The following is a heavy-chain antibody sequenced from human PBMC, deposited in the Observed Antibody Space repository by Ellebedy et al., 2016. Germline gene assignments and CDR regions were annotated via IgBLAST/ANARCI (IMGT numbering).Heavy chain of an antibody. Sequence: SETLSLTXDVFGGAFSGYYWSWIRQPPGKGPEWIGEINHSGSTNYNPSLKSRITISVDTSKNQFSLQLSSLTAADTAVYYCARAAYYEILTGYFHDAYDMWGQGTLVTVSS. J-gene: IGHJ3*02. CDR2: INHSGST. D-gene: IGHD3-9*01. CDR3: ARAAYYEILTGYFHDAYDM. V-gene: IGHV4-34*01. CDR1: GGAFSGYY.